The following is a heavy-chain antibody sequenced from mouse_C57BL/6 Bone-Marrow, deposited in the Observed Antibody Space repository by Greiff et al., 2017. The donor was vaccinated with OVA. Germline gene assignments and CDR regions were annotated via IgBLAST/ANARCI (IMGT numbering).Heavy chain of an antibody. CDR3: ARGGYDGYASYWYFDV. CDR1: GFTFSSYA. Sequence: EVMLVESGGGLVKPGGSLKLSCAASGFTFSSYAMSWVRQAPEKRLEWVATISDGGSYTYYPDNVKGRFTISRDNAKNNLYLQMSHLKSEDTAMYYCARGGYDGYASYWYFDVWGTGTTVTVSS. V-gene: IGHV5-4*03. D-gene: IGHD2-3*01. J-gene: IGHJ1*03. CDR2: ISDGGSYT.